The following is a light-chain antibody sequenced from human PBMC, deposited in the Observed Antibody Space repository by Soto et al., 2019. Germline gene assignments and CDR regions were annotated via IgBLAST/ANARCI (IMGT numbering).Light chain of an antibody. CDR1: QSVSSCY. CDR3: QQYGSSPWT. Sequence: EIVLTQSPGPLSLSPGDRATLSCRASQSVSSCYLAWYQQKPGQAPRLLIYGASSRATGIPDRFSGSGSGTDFTLTISRLEPEDFAVYYCQQYGSSPWTFGQGTQVEIK. J-gene: IGKJ1*01. CDR2: GAS. V-gene: IGKV3-20*01.